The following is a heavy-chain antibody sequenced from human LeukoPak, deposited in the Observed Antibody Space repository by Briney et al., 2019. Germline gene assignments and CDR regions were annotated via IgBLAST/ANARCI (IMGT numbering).Heavy chain of an antibody. V-gene: IGHV1-69*13. J-gene: IGHJ4*02. Sequence: SVKVSCKASGGTFSSYAISWVRQAPGHGLEWMGGIIPIFGTANYAQKFQGRVTITADESTSTAYMELSSLRSEDTAVYYCARAIRYDYVWGSYRYRFDYWGQGTLVTVSS. CDR2: IIPIFGTA. CDR1: GGTFSSYA. CDR3: ARAIRYDYVWGSYRYRFDY. D-gene: IGHD3-16*02.